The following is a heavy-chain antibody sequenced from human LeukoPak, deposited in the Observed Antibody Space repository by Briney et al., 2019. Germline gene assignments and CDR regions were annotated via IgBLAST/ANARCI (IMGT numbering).Heavy chain of an antibody. CDR1: GYSFTNYW. CDR2: IYPGDSDT. J-gene: IGHJ4*02. Sequence: GASLQISCEASGYSFTNYWIGWVRQLPGKGLEWMGTIYPGDSDTKYSPSFQGQVTISADKSISTAYLQWSSLKASDTAMYYCARPNRGALLDSWGQGTLVTVSS. CDR3: ARPNRGALLDS. V-gene: IGHV5-51*01. D-gene: IGHD1-14*01.